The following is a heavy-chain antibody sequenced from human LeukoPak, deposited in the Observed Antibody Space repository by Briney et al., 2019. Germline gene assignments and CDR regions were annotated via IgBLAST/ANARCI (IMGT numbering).Heavy chain of an antibody. J-gene: IGHJ6*02. D-gene: IGHD5-24*01. CDR1: GGAFSSYG. CDR3: ARDGGWLQTQNHYYYHGLDV. CDR2: IIPILDMA. Sequence: EASVKVSCKASGGAFSSYGITWVRQAPGQGPERMGRIIPILDMADYAQNFRGRVAITADKSTRTAYMEMSSLRFEDTAVYYCARDGGWLQTQNHYYYHGLDVWGQGTTVTVSS. V-gene: IGHV1-69*04.